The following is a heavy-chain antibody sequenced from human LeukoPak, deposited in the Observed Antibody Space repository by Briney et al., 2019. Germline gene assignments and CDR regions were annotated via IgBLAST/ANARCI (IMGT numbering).Heavy chain of an antibody. J-gene: IGHJ4*02. V-gene: IGHV3-23*01. CDR3: AKRGVVIRVILVGFHKEAYYFDS. CDR1: GITLNNYG. CDR2: MSDSGGRT. Sequence: PGGSLRLSCAVSGITLNNYGMSWVRQAPGKGLEWVAGMSDSGGRTNYADSVKGRFTISRDNPKNTLYLQMNSLRAEDTAVYFCAKRGVVIRVILVGFHKEAYYFDSWGQGALVTVSS. D-gene: IGHD3-22*01.